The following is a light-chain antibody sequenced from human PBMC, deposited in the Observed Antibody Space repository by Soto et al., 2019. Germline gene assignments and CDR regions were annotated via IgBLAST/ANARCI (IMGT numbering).Light chain of an antibody. V-gene: IGKV3-15*01. J-gene: IGKJ4*01. Sequence: EIVMTQSPATLSVSPGETATLSCRASQSFNLNLAWSQQKPGQPPRLLISVASIRATGIPARFRGSGAGTEFTLTINSLQSEDSAVYYCQKCVIWPPLTFGGGTTVEIK. CDR3: QKCVIWPPLT. CDR1: QSFNLN. CDR2: VAS.